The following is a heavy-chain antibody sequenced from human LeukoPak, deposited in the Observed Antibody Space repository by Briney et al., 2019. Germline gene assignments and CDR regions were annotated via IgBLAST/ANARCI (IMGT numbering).Heavy chain of an antibody. Sequence: GGSLRLSCAASGFTFSSYSMNWVRQAPGKGLEWVSSISSSSSYIYYADSVKGRFTISRDNAKNSLYLQMNSLRAEDTAVYYCAGDRITMVRGDYYYYGMDVWGQGTTVTVSS. D-gene: IGHD3-10*01. V-gene: IGHV3-21*01. CDR1: GFTFSSYS. J-gene: IGHJ6*02. CDR3: AGDRITMVRGDYYYYGMDV. CDR2: ISSSSSYI.